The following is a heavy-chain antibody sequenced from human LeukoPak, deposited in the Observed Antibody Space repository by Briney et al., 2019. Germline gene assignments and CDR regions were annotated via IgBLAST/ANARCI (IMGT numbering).Heavy chain of an antibody. Sequence: SESLSLTCTFSGDSIRSYYWSWIRQPPGKGLEWIGYIYYSGSTKYNPSLKSRVTISVDASKNQFSLRLSSLTAADTAVYYCARGALDTKTRFDYWGQGTLVTVSS. CDR3: ARGALDTKTRFDY. V-gene: IGHV4-59*01. CDR2: IYYSGST. CDR1: GDSIRSYY. D-gene: IGHD5-18*01. J-gene: IGHJ4*02.